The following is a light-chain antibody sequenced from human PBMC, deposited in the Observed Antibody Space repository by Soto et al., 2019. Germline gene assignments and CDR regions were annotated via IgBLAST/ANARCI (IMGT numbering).Light chain of an antibody. CDR2: DVT. V-gene: IGLV2-11*01. CDR3: CSHSASYTFV. Sequence: QSVLTQPASVSDSPGQSITISCTGTSSDVGGYNCVSWYQQHPGKAPQLIIYDVTQRPSGVPDRFSGSKSGNTASLSISGLQAEDEADYYCCSHSASYTFVFGTGTKVTVL. CDR1: SSDVGGYNC. J-gene: IGLJ1*01.